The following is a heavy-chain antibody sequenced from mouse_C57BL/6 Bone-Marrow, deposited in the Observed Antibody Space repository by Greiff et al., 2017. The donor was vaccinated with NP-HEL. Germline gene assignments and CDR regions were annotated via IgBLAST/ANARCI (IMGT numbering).Heavy chain of an antibody. CDR3: ARLIYYGNPYAMDY. CDR2: IYPGSGST. J-gene: IGHJ4*01. CDR1: GYTFTSYW. V-gene: IGHV1-55*01. D-gene: IGHD2-1*01. Sequence: QVQLKEPGAELVKPGASVKMSCKASGYTFTSYWITWVKQRPGQGLEWIGDIYPGSGSTNYNEKFKSKATLTVDTSSSTAYMQLSSLTSEDSAVYYCARLIYYGNPYAMDYWGQGTSVTVSS.